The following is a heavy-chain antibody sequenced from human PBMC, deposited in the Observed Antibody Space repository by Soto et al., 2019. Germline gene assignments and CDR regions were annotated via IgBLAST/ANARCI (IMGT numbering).Heavy chain of an antibody. D-gene: IGHD2-8*01. CDR1: GFTFSSYG. J-gene: IGHJ6*02. V-gene: IGHV3-30*18. CDR2: ISYDGSNK. Sequence: GGALRLSCADSGFTFSSYGMHWVRQAPGKGLEWVAVISYDGSNKYYADSVKGRFTISRDNSKNTLYLQMNSLRAEDTAVYYCAKDNGYRNYYYYGMDVWGQGTTVIVSS. CDR3: AKDNGYRNYYYYGMDV.